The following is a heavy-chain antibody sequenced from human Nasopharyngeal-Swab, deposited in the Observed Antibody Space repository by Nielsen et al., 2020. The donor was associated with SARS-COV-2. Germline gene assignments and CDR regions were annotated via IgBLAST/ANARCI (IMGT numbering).Heavy chain of an antibody. CDR2: IYSGGST. CDR3: GTTPAATYYYYMDV. V-gene: IGHV3-66*01. J-gene: IGHJ6*03. D-gene: IGHD2/OR15-2a*01. Sequence: GESLKISCAASGFTVSSNYMSWVRQAPGKGLEWVSVIYSGGSTYYADSVKDRFTISRDNSKNTLYLQMNSLRAGDTTVYYSGTTPAATYYYYMDVWGKGTTVTVSS. CDR1: GFTVSSNY.